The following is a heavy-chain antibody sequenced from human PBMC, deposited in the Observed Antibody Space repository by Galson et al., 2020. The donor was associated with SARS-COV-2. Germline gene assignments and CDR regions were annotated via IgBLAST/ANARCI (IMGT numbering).Heavy chain of an antibody. J-gene: IGHJ3*02. D-gene: IGHD4-17*01. V-gene: IGHV3-74*01. Sequence: GGSLRLSCAASGFTFSSYWMHWVRQAPGKGLVWVSRINSDGSSTSYADSVKGRFTISRDNAKNTLYLQMNSLRAEDTAVYYCARGGYGDYYEDAFDIWGQGTMVTGSS. CDR1: GFTFSSYW. CDR2: INSDGSST. CDR3: ARGGYGDYYEDAFDI.